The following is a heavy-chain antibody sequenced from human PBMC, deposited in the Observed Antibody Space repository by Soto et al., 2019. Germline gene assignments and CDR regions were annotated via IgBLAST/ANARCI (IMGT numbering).Heavy chain of an antibody. CDR3: ARVSQVTSYGDPRPSPDWFDP. CDR2: ISAYNGNT. Sequence: ASVKVSCKASGYTFTSYGISWVRQAPGQGLEWMGWISAYNGNTNYAQKLQGRVTMTTDTSTSTAYMELRSLRSDDTAVYYCARVSQVTSYGDPRPSPDWFDPWGQGTLVTVSS. D-gene: IGHD4-17*01. CDR1: GYTFTSYG. V-gene: IGHV1-18*01. J-gene: IGHJ5*02.